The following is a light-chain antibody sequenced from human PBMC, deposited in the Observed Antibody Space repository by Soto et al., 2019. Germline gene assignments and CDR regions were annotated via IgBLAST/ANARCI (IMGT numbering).Light chain of an antibody. V-gene: IGKV1-17*03. CDR1: QGISNY. CDR3: LQHNSYAGT. J-gene: IGKJ2*01. Sequence: DIQMTQSPSAMSASVGDRVTITCRASQGISNYLAWFQQKPGKVPRRLNYAASSLQSGVPSRFSGSGSGTEFTLTISSLQPEDFATYFCLQHNSYAGTFGQGTKLEIK. CDR2: AAS.